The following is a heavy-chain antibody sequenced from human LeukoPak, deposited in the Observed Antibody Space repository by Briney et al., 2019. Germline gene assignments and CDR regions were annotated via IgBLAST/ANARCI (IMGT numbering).Heavy chain of an antibody. D-gene: IGHD2-15*01. J-gene: IGHJ6*04. Sequence: SETLSLTCTVPGGSIGYYSWSWIRQPAGKGLEWIGRIFASGSTNYNPSLRSRVTMSVDTSKNQFSLKLTSVTAADTAVYYCARDSVCSGGSCHEVDVWGKGTTVTVSS. V-gene: IGHV4-4*07. CDR3: ARDSVCSGGSCHEVDV. CDR1: GGSIGYYS. CDR2: IFASGST.